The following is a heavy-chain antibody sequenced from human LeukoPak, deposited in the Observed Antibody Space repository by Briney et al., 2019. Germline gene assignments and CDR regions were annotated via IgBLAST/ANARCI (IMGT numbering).Heavy chain of an antibody. CDR1: RFTFSSYA. J-gene: IGHJ4*02. Sequence: GGPLRLSCAASRFTFSSYAMSWVRQAPGKGLEWVSAISGSGGSTYYADSVKGRFTISRDNSKNTLYLQMSSLRADDTAVYYCVKPQYSSGWLGYWGQGTLVTVSS. V-gene: IGHV3-23*01. CDR3: VKPQYSSGWLGY. CDR2: ISGSGGST. D-gene: IGHD6-19*01.